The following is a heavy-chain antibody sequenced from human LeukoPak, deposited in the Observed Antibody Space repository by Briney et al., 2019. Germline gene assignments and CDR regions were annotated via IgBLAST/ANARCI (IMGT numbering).Heavy chain of an antibody. CDR2: VYYSGST. Sequence: PSETLSLTCTVSGGSISSYYWSWIRQPPGKGLDWIGYVYYSGSTKYNPSLKSRVTISVDTSKNQFSLNLSSVTAADTAVYYCARYSYGHRWFDPWGQGTLVTVSS. J-gene: IGHJ5*02. D-gene: IGHD5-18*01. V-gene: IGHV4-59*08. CDR3: ARYSYGHRWFDP. CDR1: GGSISSYY.